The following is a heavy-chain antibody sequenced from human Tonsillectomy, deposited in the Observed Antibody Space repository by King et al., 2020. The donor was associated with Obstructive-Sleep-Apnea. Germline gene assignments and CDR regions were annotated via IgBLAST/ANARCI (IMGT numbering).Heavy chain of an antibody. CDR2: ISGSGGST. CDR3: AKWGSQDDYSDY. J-gene: IGHJ4*02. CDR1: GFTFSSYA. D-gene: IGHD7-27*01. Sequence: VQLVESGGGLVQPGGSLRLSCAASGFTFSSYAMRWVRQAPGKGLEWVSAISGSGGSTYYADSVKGRVTISRDNSKNTLYLQMNSLRAEDTAVYYCAKWGSQDDYSDYWGQGTLVTVSS. V-gene: IGHV3-23*04.